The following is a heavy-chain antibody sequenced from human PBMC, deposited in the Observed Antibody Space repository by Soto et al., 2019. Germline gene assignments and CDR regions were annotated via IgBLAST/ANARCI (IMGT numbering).Heavy chain of an antibody. Sequence: SETLCLTCTVSGGSISSGGYYWSWIRQHPGKGLEWIGYIYYSGSTYYNPSLKSRVTISVDTSKNQFSLKLSSVTAADTAVYYCARLSRYDFWSGYHNTPDYWGQGTLVTVSS. CDR3: ARLSRYDFWSGYHNTPDY. CDR2: IYYSGST. J-gene: IGHJ4*02. V-gene: IGHV4-31*03. D-gene: IGHD3-3*01. CDR1: GGSISSGGYY.